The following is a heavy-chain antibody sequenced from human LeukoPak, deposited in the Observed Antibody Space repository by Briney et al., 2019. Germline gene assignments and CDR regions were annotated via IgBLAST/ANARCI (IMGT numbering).Heavy chain of an antibody. V-gene: IGHV4-30-2*01. D-gene: IGHD1-26*01. Sequence: SETLSLTCTVSGGSISSGGYYWSWIRQPPGKGLEWIGYIYHSGSTYYNPSLKSRVTISVDRSKNQFSLKLSSVTAADTAVYYCARDMGGSYLGSDAFDIWGQGTMVTVSS. CDR3: ARDMGGSYLGSDAFDI. CDR1: GGSISSGGYY. J-gene: IGHJ3*02. CDR2: IYHSGST.